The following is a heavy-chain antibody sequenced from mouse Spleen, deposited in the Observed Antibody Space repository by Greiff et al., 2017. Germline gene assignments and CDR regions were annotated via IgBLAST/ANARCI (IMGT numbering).Heavy chain of an antibody. D-gene: IGHD2-1*01. CDR3: ARGDYGNYGAMDY. CDR1: GFTFSDYY. J-gene: IGHJ4*01. Sequence: EVMLVESGGGLVKPGGSLKLSCAASGFTFSDYYMYWVRPTPEKRLEWVATISDGGSYTYYPDSVKGRFTISRDNAKNNLYLQMSSLKSEDTAMYYCARGDYGNYGAMDYWGQGTSVTVSS. CDR2: ISDGGSYT. V-gene: IGHV5-4*02.